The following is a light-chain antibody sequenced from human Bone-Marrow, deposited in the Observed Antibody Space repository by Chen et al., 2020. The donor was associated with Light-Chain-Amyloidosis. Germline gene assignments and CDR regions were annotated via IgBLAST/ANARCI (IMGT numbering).Light chain of an antibody. CDR3: QQYNSYPIT. Sequence: DIQMTQPPSTLSASVGDRVTITCRASQSISSWLAWYQQKPGKAPKLLIYKASSLESGVPSRFSGSESGTEFTLTISSLQPDDFASYYCQQYNSYPITFGQGTRLEIK. J-gene: IGKJ5*01. CDR2: KAS. CDR1: QSISSW. V-gene: IGKV1-5*03.